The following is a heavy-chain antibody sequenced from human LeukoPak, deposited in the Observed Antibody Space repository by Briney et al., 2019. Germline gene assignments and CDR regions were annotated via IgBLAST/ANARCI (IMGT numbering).Heavy chain of an antibody. CDR2: MNPNRGNT. J-gene: IGHJ5*02. D-gene: IGHD3-3*01. CDR1: GYTLTSYD. Sequence: ASVKVSCKASGYTLTSYDINWVRQATGQGLEWMGWMNPNRGNTGYAQKFQGRVTMTRNTSISTAYMELSSLRSEDTTVYYCARGRNLEWLLYMFRAYNWFDPWGQGTLVTVSS. CDR3: ARGRNLEWLLYMFRAYNWFDP. V-gene: IGHV1-8*01.